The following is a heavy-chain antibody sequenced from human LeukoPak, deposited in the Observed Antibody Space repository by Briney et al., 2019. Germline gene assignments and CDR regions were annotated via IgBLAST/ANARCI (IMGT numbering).Heavy chain of an antibody. V-gene: IGHV3-30*02. J-gene: IGHJ4*02. D-gene: IGHD4-23*01. Sequence: GGSLRLSCAASGFTVNNFGMHWVRQAPGKGLEWMSFIGYEGVHKYYADSVKGRFTISKDNSKATLYLQMNSLRPEDTAVYYCAKDLHGGYSSDYWGQGTLVTVFS. CDR2: IGYEGVHK. CDR1: GFTVNNFG. CDR3: AKDLHGGYSSDY.